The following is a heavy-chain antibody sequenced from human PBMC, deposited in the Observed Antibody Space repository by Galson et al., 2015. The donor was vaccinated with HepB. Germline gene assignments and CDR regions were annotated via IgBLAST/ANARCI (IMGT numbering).Heavy chain of an antibody. V-gene: IGHV3-48*01. CDR1: TFIFSTYS. CDR3: ARDDMGSGSYLSLPFYYYYGMDV. J-gene: IGHJ6*02. D-gene: IGHD3-10*01. CDR2: ISSSSTTI. Sequence: SLRLSCAASTFIFSTYSMNWVRQAPGKGLEWVSYISSSSTTIYYADSVKGRFTISRDNSKNTLYLQMNSLRAEDTAVYYCARDDMGSGSYLSLPFYYYYGMDVWGQGTTVTVSS.